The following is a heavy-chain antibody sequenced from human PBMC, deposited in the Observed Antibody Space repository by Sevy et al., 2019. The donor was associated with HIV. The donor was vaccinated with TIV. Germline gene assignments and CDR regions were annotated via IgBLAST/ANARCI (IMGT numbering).Heavy chain of an antibody. CDR1: GFTFSSYG. Sequence: GGSLRLSCAASGFTFSSYGMHWVRQAPGKGLEWVAVISYDGSNKYYADSVKGRFTISRDNSKNTLYLQMNSLRAEDTAVYYCAKQGGPLITMVRGVDAFDIWGQGTMVTVSS. CDR2: ISYDGSNK. J-gene: IGHJ3*02. D-gene: IGHD3-10*01. CDR3: AKQGGPLITMVRGVDAFDI. V-gene: IGHV3-30*18.